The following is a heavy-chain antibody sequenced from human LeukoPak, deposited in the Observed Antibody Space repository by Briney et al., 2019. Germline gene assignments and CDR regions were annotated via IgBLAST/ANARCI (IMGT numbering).Heavy chain of an antibody. CDR3: ARGGVGVNPTRLQH. Sequence: SDTLSLTCTVSGGSLSNYYWSWMRQPAGKGLEWIGRISASGNTNYNPSLKSRVTMSVDTSKNQFSLKLSSVTAADTAVYYCARGGVGVNPTRLQHWGQGTLVTVSS. D-gene: IGHD1-26*01. CDR1: GGSLSNYY. J-gene: IGHJ1*01. CDR2: ISASGNT. V-gene: IGHV4-4*07.